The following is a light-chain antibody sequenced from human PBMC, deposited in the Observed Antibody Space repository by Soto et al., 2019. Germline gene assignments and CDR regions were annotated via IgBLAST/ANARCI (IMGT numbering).Light chain of an antibody. CDR1: QGIRNY. Sequence: EVVLTQSPATLSLSPGERATLSCRASQGIRNYLAWYQQKVGQAPRLLIYDASNRAPGIPARFSGSGSGTDSTLTISSLEPEDFAVYFCQQRSNWPAFGQGTKVEIK. J-gene: IGKJ1*01. CDR3: QQRSNWPA. CDR2: DAS. V-gene: IGKV3-11*01.